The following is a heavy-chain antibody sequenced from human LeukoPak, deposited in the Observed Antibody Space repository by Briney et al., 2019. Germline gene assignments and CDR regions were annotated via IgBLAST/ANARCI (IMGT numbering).Heavy chain of an antibody. J-gene: IGHJ4*02. V-gene: IGHV3-30*03. CDR3: ASRGSDY. CDR2: ISYVGSNK. CDR1: GFTFSSYG. Sequence: QPGRSLRLSCAASGFTFSSYGMHWVRQAPGKGLEWVAVISYVGSNKYYADSVKGRFTISRDNSKNTLYLQMNSLRAEDTAVYYCASRGSDYWGQGTLVTVSS. D-gene: IGHD3-10*01.